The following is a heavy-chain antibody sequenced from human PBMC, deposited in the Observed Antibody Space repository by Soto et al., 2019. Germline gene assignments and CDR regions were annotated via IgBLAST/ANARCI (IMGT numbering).Heavy chain of an antibody. CDR1: GYNFAGYW. V-gene: IGHV5-51*01. J-gene: IGHJ6*02. CDR3: ARQGSNGAYYYYGMDV. Sequence: PGESLKISCKGSGYNFAGYWIAWVRQMPGKGLEWMGIIYPGDSDTIYSPSFQGQVTFSADKSTSTAYLQWSSLKASDTAMYYCARQGSNGAYYYYGMDVWGQGTTVTVSS. CDR2: IYPGDSDT. D-gene: IGHD2-8*01.